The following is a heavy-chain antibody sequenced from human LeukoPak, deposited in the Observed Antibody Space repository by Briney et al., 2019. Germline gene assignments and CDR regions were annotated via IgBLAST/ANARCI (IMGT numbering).Heavy chain of an antibody. D-gene: IGHD3-16*01. V-gene: IGHV4-34*01. Sequence: SETLSLTCAVYGGSFSGYYWSWIRQPPGKGLGWIGEINHSGSTNCNPSLKSRVTISVDTSKNQFSLRLSSVTAADTAVYYCARGLRGVMYYWGQGTLVTVSS. CDR3: ARGLRGVMYY. CDR1: GGSFSGYY. J-gene: IGHJ4*02. CDR2: INHSGST.